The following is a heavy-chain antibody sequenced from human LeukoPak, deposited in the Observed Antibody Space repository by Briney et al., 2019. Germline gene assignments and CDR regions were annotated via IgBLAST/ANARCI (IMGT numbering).Heavy chain of an antibody. D-gene: IGHD7-27*01. J-gene: IGHJ4*02. CDR1: GFTFGSYW. CDR3: TTDLNWEGY. CDR2: IKTDGSEK. V-gene: IGHV3-7*04. Sequence: PGGSLRLSCAASGFTFGSYWMTWVRQAPGQGLECVANIKTDGSEKYYLDSVKGRFTISRDNAKNSLYLQMNCLRAEDTAVYYCTTDLNWEGYWGQGTLVTVSS.